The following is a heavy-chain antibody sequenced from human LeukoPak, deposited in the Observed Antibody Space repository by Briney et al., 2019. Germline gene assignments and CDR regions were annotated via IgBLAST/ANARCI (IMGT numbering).Heavy chain of an antibody. J-gene: IGHJ4*02. Sequence: PSESLSLTCTVSGYSISSGYYWGWIRQPPGKGLEWIGSIYHSGSTNYNPSLKSRVTISVDKPKDQFSLKLSSVTAADTAVYYCAGGSRGAFDYWGQGTLVTVSS. V-gene: IGHV4-38-2*02. CDR3: AGGSRGAFDY. D-gene: IGHD1-26*01. CDR2: IYHSGST. CDR1: GYSISSGYY.